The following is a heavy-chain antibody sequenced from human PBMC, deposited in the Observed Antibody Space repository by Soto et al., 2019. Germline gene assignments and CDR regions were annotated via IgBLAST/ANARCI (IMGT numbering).Heavy chain of an antibody. D-gene: IGHD4-17*01. CDR1: GFSLSTGGVG. CDR2: IYWDDVK. Sequence: QITLKESGPTLVKPTQTLTLTCTLSGFSLSTGGVGVGWIRQSPGTALEWLAVIYWDDVKHYSPSLERRLTITKDTSESEVVLTMTNMDPVDTATYYCASKGSGDYALDYRGQGILVSVPS. V-gene: IGHV2-5*02. J-gene: IGHJ4*02. CDR3: ASKGSGDYALDY.